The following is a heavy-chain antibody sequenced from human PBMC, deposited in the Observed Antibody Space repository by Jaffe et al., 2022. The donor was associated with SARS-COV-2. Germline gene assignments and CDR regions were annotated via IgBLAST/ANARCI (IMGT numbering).Heavy chain of an antibody. CDR3: AKRDYGDYAASEN. V-gene: IGHV3-23*01. Sequence: EVQLLESGGGLVQPGGSLRLSCAASGFTFSSYAMSWVRQAPGKGLEWVSVISGGGGSTYYADSVKGRFTISRDNSKNTLYLQMNSLRAEDTAVYYCAKRDYGDYAASENWGQGTLVTVSS. CDR1: GFTFSSYA. CDR2: ISGGGGST. D-gene: IGHD4-17*01. J-gene: IGHJ4*02.